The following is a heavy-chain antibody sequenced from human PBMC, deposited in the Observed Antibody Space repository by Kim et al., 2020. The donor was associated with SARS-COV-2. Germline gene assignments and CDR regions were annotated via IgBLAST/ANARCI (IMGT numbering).Heavy chain of an antibody. D-gene: IGHD2-15*01. J-gene: IGHJ3*02. Sequence: GGSLRLSCAASGFTLSSHWMHWVRQVPGKGLVWVSRINNDGSTTTYADAARGRFTISRDNAKNTLYLQMNRLRAEDTALYYCVRDSRIDDAFDMWGQGTMVTVSS. CDR1: GFTLSSHW. CDR3: VRDSRIDDAFDM. V-gene: IGHV3-74*01. CDR2: INNDGSTT.